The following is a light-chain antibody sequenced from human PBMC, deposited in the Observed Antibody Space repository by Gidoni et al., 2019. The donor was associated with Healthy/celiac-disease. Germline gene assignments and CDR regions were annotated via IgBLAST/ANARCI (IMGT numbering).Light chain of an antibody. CDR3: CSYAGSSTYV. Sequence: QSALTQPASVSGSPGPSLTISCTGPSSDVGSDNLVSWYQQHPGKAPKLMIYEGSKRPSGVSNRFSGSKSGNTASLTISGLQAEDEADYYCCSYAGSSTYVFGTGTKVTVL. V-gene: IGLV2-23*01. J-gene: IGLJ1*01. CDR1: SSDVGSDNL. CDR2: EGS.